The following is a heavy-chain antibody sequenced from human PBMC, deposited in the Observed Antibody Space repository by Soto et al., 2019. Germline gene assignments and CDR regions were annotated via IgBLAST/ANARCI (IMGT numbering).Heavy chain of an antibody. CDR1: GFTFDDYA. Sequence: EVQLVESGGGLVQPGRSLRLSCAASGFTFDDYAMHWVRQAPGKGLEWVSGISWNSGSIGYADSVKGRFTISRDNAKNSLYLQMNSLRAEDTALYYCAKVLLNSGSYSSPNDAFDIWGQGTMVTVSS. V-gene: IGHV3-9*01. D-gene: IGHD1-26*01. CDR2: ISWNSGSI. CDR3: AKVLLNSGSYSSPNDAFDI. J-gene: IGHJ3*02.